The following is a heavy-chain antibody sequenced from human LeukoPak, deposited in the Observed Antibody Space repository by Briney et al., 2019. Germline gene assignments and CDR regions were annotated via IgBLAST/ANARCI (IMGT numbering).Heavy chain of an antibody. D-gene: IGHD6-19*01. V-gene: IGHV3-23*01. CDR3: AKVDVAGRYYYYYMDV. CDR2: MSGSAGST. CDR1: GFIFSNYG. Sequence: GGSLRLSCAASGFIFSNYGMNWVRQAPGKGLEWVSGMSGSAGSTYYADSVKGRFTISRDNSKSTLYLQMNSLRAEDTAVYYCAKVDVAGRYYYYYMDVWGKGTTVTIFS. J-gene: IGHJ6*03.